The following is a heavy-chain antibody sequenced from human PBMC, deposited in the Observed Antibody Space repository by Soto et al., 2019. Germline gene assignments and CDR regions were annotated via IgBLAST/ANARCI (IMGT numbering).Heavy chain of an antibody. CDR2: ISGSGGST. Sequence: PGGSLRLSCAASGFTFSSYAMSWVRQAPGKGLEWVSAISGSGGSTYYADSVKGRFTISRDNSKNTLYLQMNSLRAEDTAVYYSPKAGGTIFGVVIPMDVWGHGATVSVCS. J-gene: IGHJ6*02. CDR3: PKAGGTIFGVVIPMDV. D-gene: IGHD3-3*01. CDR1: GFTFSSYA. V-gene: IGHV3-23*01.